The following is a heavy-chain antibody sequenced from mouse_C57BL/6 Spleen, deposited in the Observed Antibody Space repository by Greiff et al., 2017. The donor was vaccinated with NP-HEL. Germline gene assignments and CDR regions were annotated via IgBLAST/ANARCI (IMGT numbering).Heavy chain of an antibody. V-gene: IGHV1-74*01. CDR1: GYTFTSYW. CDR3: AFPYYSNYGGFAY. CDR2: IHPSDSDT. D-gene: IGHD2-5*01. J-gene: IGHJ3*01. Sequence: QVQLQQPGAELVKPGASVKVSCKASGYTFTSYWMHWVKQRPGQGLEWIGRIHPSDSDTNYNQQFKGKATLTVDKSSSTAYMQLSSLTSEDSAVYYCAFPYYSNYGGFAYWGQGTLVTVSA.